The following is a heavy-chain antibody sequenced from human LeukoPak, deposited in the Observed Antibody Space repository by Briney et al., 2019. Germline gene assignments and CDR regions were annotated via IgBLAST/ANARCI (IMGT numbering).Heavy chain of an antibody. Sequence: SETLSLTCTVSGGSVSSTEFYWGWIRQPPGKGLQWIGNIYYTGSTYYNPSLNSRVTVSVDTSQNQISLKMTSVTAADTAVYYCARLSKGRYFDYIFDYWGQGTPVTVSS. V-gene: IGHV4-39*01. D-gene: IGHD3-9*01. CDR2: IYYTGST. J-gene: IGHJ4*02. CDR1: GGSVSSTEFY. CDR3: ARLSKGRYFDYIFDY.